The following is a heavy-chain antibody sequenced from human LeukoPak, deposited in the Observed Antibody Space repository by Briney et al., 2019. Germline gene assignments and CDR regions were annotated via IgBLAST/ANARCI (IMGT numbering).Heavy chain of an antibody. V-gene: IGHV1-69*05. Sequence: GASVKVSCKASGGTFSSYAISWVRQAPGQGLEWMGRIIPIFGTTNYAQKFQGRVTITTDESTSTAYMELSSLRSEDTAVYYCATGEGYYYGSGSLFDYWGQGTLVTVSS. CDR1: GGTFSSYA. J-gene: IGHJ4*02. D-gene: IGHD3-10*01. CDR3: ATGEGYYYGSGSLFDY. CDR2: IIPIFGTT.